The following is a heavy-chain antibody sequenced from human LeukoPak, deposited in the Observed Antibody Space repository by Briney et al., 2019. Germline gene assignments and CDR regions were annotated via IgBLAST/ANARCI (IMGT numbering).Heavy chain of an antibody. CDR3: AKERPFTNFDP. D-gene: IGHD2-8*01. J-gene: IGHJ5*02. Sequence: GGSLRLSCAASGFTFSSYSMSWVRQAPGKGPEWVSTLSGGGDNTYYADFVRGRFTISRDNSKNTLYLQMNSLRAEDTAVYYCAKERPFTNFDPWGQGTLVTVSS. CDR2: LSGGGDNT. V-gene: IGHV3-23*01. CDR1: GFTFSSYS.